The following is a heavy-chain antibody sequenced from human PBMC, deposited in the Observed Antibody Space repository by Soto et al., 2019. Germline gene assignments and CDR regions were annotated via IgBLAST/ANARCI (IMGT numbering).Heavy chain of an antibody. CDR1: GGSISSYY. D-gene: IGHD3-10*01. V-gene: IGHV4-59*08. CDR2: IFYSGST. CDR3: ARRYGSFFDI. J-gene: IGHJ3*02. Sequence: QVQLQGSGPGLVKPSETLSLTCTVSGGSISSYYWSWIRQPPGKGLEWIGYIFYSGSTNYNPSLKSRVTISVDTSKTQFSLKLSSVPAAATAVYYCARRYGSFFDIWGQGTMVTVSS.